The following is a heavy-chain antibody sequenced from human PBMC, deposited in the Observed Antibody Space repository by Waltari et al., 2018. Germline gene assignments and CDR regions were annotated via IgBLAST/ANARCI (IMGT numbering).Heavy chain of an antibody. Sequence: QVPLVQSGAEVKKPGSYVKVSCKASGGTFSSSAISWVRQAPGQVLEWIGRIIPIFGTANYAQKFQGRVTITADKSTSTAYMELSSLRSEDTAVYYCASAALEWPSGYWGQGTLVTVSS. J-gene: IGHJ4*02. CDR3: ASAALEWPSGY. V-gene: IGHV1-69*14. CDR2: IIPIFGTA. CDR1: GGTFSSSA. D-gene: IGHD3-3*01.